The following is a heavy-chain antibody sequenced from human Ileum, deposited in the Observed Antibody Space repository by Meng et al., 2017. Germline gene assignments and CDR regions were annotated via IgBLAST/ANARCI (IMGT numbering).Heavy chain of an antibody. CDR2: ISYDGSNK. J-gene: IGHJ3*02. D-gene: IGHD2-2*02. CDR1: GFTFSSYA. Sequence: GGSLRLSCAASGFTFSSYAMHWVRQAPGKGLEWVAVISYDGSNKYYADSVKGRFTISRDNSKNTLYLQMNSLGAEDTAVYYCARDPDYTTLDAFDIWGQGTMVTVSS. CDR3: ARDPDYTTLDAFDI. V-gene: IGHV3-30*04.